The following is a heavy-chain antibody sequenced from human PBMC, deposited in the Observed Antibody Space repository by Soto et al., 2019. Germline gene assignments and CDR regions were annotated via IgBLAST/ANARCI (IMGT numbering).Heavy chain of an antibody. CDR2: IYYSGST. CDR1: GGSISSSSYY. CDR3: ARSPWIFGVTYYIVGWFDP. J-gene: IGHJ5*02. V-gene: IGHV4-39*01. Sequence: SETLSLTCTVSGGSISSSSYYWGWIRQQTGKGLERIGSIYYSGSTYYIPSLKSRVIISVDTSKNQFFLKLSSVTAADSAVYYFARSPWIFGVTYYIVGWFDPWGQGTLVTVSS. D-gene: IGHD3-3*01.